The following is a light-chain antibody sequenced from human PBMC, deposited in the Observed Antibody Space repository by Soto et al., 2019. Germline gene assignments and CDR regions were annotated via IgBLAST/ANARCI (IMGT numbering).Light chain of an antibody. V-gene: IGKV1-5*03. Sequence: DIQMTQSPSTLPASVGYRVTITCRASQSISTWLAWYQQKPGKAPNLLIYKASYLASGVPSRFSGGGSGTEFTLTISSLQPDDFATYYCQQYSSYWTFGQGTKVDI. CDR3: QQYSSYWT. CDR1: QSISTW. CDR2: KAS. J-gene: IGKJ1*01.